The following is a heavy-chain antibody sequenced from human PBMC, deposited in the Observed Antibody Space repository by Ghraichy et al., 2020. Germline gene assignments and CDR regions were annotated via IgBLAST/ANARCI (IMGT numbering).Heavy chain of an antibody. CDR2: ISSSSSTI. CDR1: GFTFSSYS. CDR3: ARDREEYKGDACDI. V-gene: IGHV3-48*02. D-gene: IGHD2/OR15-2a*01. Sequence: GGSLRLSCAASGFTFSSYSMNWVRQAPGKGLEWVSYISSSSSTIYYADSVKGRFTISRDNAKNSLYLQMNSLRDEDTAVYYCARDREEYKGDACDIWGQGTMVTVSS. J-gene: IGHJ3*02.